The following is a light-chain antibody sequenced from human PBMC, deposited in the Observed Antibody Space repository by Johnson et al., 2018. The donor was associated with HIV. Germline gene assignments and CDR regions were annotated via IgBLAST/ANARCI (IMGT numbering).Light chain of an antibody. CDR3: GIWDASLSPLSV. CDR2: EDN. J-gene: IGLJ1*01. CDR1: ISNIESYF. Sequence: QSVLTQPPSVSAAPGQRVNISCSGNISNIESYFVSWYQQLPGAAPTLLIYEDNKRPSGIPDRFSGSKSGATATLGITGLQTGDEADDYCGIWDASLSPLSVFGTGTTITVL. V-gene: IGLV1-51*02.